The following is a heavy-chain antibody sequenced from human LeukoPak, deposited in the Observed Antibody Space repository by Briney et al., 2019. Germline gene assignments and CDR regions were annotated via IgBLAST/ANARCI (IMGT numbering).Heavy chain of an antibody. Sequence: GGSLRLSCVVSGFTFSTYAMSWVRQAPGKGLEWVSAVRGSGSDTYYADSVKGRFTISRDNSKDTLYLQMNSLRAEDTAIYYYAKASRSKSDYDSTYCSWGQGTLVTVSS. J-gene: IGHJ5*02. CDR2: VRGSGSDT. V-gene: IGHV3-23*01. CDR3: AKASRSKSDYDSTYCS. CDR1: GFTFSTYA. D-gene: IGHD5-12*01.